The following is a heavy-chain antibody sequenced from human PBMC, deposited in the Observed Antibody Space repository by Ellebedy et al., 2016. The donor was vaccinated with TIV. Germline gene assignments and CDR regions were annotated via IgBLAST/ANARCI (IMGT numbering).Heavy chain of an antibody. CDR1: GFRFSDYA. J-gene: IGHJ4*02. CDR3: TKCLGGSWYPPDY. CDR2: ISPSSSTI. D-gene: IGHD6-13*01. Sequence: GGSLRLSCSASGFRFSDYAMSWVRQAPGEGLAWVSVISPSSSTIYYADSVKGRFTVSRDNSMDTLYLQMHSLSADDTGVYYCTKCLGGSWYPPDYWGQGALVTVSS. V-gene: IGHV3-23*01.